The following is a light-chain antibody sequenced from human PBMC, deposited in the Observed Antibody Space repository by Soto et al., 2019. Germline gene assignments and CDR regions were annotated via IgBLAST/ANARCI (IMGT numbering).Light chain of an antibody. J-gene: IGLJ3*02. Sequence: QSVLTQPASVSGSPGQSITISCTGTSSDVGGYNYVSWYQQHPGKAPKLMIYEVSNRPSGVSNRFSGSKSDNTASLTISGLQAEDEADYYCSSYTGSSTWVFGGGTKLTVL. V-gene: IGLV2-14*01. CDR2: EVS. CDR1: SSDVGGYNY. CDR3: SSYTGSSTWV.